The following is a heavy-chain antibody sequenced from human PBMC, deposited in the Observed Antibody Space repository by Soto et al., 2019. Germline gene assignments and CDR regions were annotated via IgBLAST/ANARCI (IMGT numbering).Heavy chain of an antibody. Sequence: QVQLVQSGAELKKPGASVKVSCKASGYTFRNYGINWVRQAPGQGPEWMGWISASNGDTKYAQKLQGRVTMTTDTSTSTVYVDLRSLQSDDTAGYYCARDYGSSNWFYWYFYRGGRGTQVTVSS. D-gene: IGHD3-10*01. V-gene: IGHV1-18*01. CDR1: GYTFRNYG. J-gene: IGHJ2*01. CDR2: ISASNGDT. CDR3: ARDYGSSNWFYWYFYR.